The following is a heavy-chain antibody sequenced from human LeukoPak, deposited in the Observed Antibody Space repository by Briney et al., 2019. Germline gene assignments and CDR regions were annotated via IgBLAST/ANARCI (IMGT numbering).Heavy chain of an antibody. CDR1: GYTFTGYY. J-gene: IGHJ6*02. D-gene: IGHD2-2*01. V-gene: IGHV1-2*02. CDR2: INPTSCGT. CDR3: ARYCSSTSCSGMDV. Sequence: ASVKVSCKASGYTFTGYYMHWVGQAPGQGVEWIGWINPTSCGTNYAQKFPGTVTRTRSTSISTAYMELSRLRSDDTAAYYRARYCSSTSCSGMDVWGQGTTVTVSS.